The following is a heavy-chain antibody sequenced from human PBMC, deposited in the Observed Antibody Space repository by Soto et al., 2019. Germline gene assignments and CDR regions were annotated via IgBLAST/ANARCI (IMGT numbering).Heavy chain of an antibody. CDR1: GGSISSGDYY. D-gene: IGHD6-13*01. Sequence: PSETLSLTCTVSGGSISSGDYYWSWIRQPPGKGLEWIGYIYYSGSTYYNPSLKSRVTISVDTSKNQFSLKLSSVTAADTAVYYCCVAAAGTPPSWWGQGTLVTVSS. CDR2: IYYSGST. CDR3: CVAAAGTPPSW. V-gene: IGHV4-30-4*01. J-gene: IGHJ4*02.